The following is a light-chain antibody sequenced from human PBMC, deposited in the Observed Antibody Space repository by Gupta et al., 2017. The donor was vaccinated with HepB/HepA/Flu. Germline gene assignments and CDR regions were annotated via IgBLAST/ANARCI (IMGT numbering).Light chain of an antibody. J-gene: IGKJ1*01. Sequence: EIVLTQSPATLSLSPGDRATLSCRASQSVSSHLAWYQQKPGQAPILLIYDASNRATGIPARFSGSGSGTDFTLTISSLEPEDFAIYYCQQRTNRPTSTFGQGTKVEIK. V-gene: IGKV3-11*01. CDR3: QQRTNRPTST. CDR2: DAS. CDR1: QSVSSH.